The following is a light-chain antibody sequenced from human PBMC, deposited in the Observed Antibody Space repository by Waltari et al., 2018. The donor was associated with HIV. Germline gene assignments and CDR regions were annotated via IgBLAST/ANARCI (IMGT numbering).Light chain of an antibody. V-gene: IGLV6-57*04. J-gene: IGLJ2*01. CDR1: RGSIGFNF. CDR3: QSYDSNYVV. CDR2: EDD. Sequence: FMLTQPHSVSASPGETVTISCTRIRGSIGFNFVPLYQQRPGSAPTPVIYEDDRRPSGVPDRFSGSIDRASNSASLTISGLEPEDEADYYCQSYDSNYVVFGGGTKLTVL.